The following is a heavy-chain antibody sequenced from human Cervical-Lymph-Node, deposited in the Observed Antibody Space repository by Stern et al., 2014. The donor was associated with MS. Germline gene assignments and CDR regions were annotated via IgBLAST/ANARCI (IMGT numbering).Heavy chain of an antibody. Sequence: QMQLVQSGAEVKKPGASVKVSCKASGYTFSSYGMNWVRQAPGQRLEWMGWINAGNGKTKNSPKFQGRVTITRDTSANTAYMELTSLTSEDTAGYYCARGGYFDSSGYLSYWGQGTLVTVSS. CDR2: INAGNGKT. CDR1: GYTFSSYG. J-gene: IGHJ4*02. V-gene: IGHV1-3*01. D-gene: IGHD3-22*01. CDR3: ARGGYFDSSGYLSY.